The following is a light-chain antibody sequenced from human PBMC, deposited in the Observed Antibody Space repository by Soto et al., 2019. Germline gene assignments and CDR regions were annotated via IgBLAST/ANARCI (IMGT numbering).Light chain of an antibody. CDR3: CSYAGSNRVV. CDR1: SSDVGSYNL. V-gene: IGLV2-23*02. Sequence: QSVLTQPASVSGSPGQSITISCTGTSSDVGSYNLVSWYQQHPGKAPKLMIYEVSKRPSGASDRLSGSKSGNTASLTLSGLQAEDEADYYCCSYAGSNRVVFGGGTKLTVL. J-gene: IGLJ2*01. CDR2: EVS.